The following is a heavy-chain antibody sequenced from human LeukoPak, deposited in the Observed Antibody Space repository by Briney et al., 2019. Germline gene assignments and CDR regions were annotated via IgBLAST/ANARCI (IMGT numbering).Heavy chain of an antibody. CDR1: GYTLTELS. CDR3: ATAPLENWGYLFDY. CDR2: FDPEDGET. V-gene: IGHV1-24*01. D-gene: IGHD7-27*01. Sequence: ASVKVSCKVSGYTLTELSMHWVRQAPGKGLEWMGGFDPEDGETIYAQKFQGRVTMTEDTSTDTAYMELSSLRSEDTAVYYCATAPLENWGYLFDYWGQGTLVTVSS. J-gene: IGHJ4*02.